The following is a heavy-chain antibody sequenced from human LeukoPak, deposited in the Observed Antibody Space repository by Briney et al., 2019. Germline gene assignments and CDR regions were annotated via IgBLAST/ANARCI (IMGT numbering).Heavy chain of an antibody. J-gene: IGHJ4*02. CDR1: GGSVTSTNW. D-gene: IGHD6-25*01. V-gene: IGHV4-4*02. CDR2: VHLDGRT. CDR3: AREGGFYRPPDY. Sequence: PSETLSLTCDVSGGSVTSTNWWTWFRQPPGKGLEWIGEVHLDGRTNYNPSLKSRLVMSTDLPENHISLKLTSVTAADTAVYYCAREGGFYRPPDYSGQGTLVTVSS.